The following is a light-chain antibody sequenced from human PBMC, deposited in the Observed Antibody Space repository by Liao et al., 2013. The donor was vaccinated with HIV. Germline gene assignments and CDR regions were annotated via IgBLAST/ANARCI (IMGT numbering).Light chain of an antibody. J-gene: IGLJ2*01. CDR3: QAWDFSTAI. Sequence: SYELTQPPSVSVSPGQTGTITCSGDSLGDKHASWYKQRPGQSPVLVIYEDTKRPSGIPERFSGSNSGNTATLTISGTQAMDESDYYCQAWDFSTAIFGGGTKLTVL. V-gene: IGLV3-1*01. CDR1: SLGDKH. CDR2: EDT.